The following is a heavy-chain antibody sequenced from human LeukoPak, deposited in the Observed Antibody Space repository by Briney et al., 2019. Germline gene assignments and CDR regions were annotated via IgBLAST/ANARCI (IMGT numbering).Heavy chain of an antibody. V-gene: IGHV1-24*01. D-gene: IGHD3-22*01. J-gene: IGHJ5*02. Sequence: GPSVKVSCKVSGYTLTELSMHWVRQAPGKGLEGMGGFEPEDGETIYAQKFQGRVTMTEDTSTDTAYMELSSLRSEDTAVYYCATDMYYYDSSGYRVNWFDPWGQGTLVTVSS. CDR2: FEPEDGET. CDR3: ATDMYYYDSSGYRVNWFDP. CDR1: GYTLTELS.